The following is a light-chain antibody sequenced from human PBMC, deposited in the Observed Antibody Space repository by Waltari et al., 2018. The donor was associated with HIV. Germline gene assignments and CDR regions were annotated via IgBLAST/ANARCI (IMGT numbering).Light chain of an antibody. V-gene: IGKV4-1*01. CDR1: QSVLYSSNNKNY. CDR3: QQYYSTPFT. J-gene: IGKJ4*01. Sequence: DIVMTQSPDSLVVSLGERATINCKSSQSVLYSSNNKNYLAWYQQKPGQPPKLLIYWASTRESGVPDRFSGSGSGTDFTLTISSLQAEDVAVYYCQQYYSTPFTFGGG. CDR2: WAS.